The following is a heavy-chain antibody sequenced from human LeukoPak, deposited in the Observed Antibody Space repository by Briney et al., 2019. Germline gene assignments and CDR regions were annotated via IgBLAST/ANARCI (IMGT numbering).Heavy chain of an antibody. J-gene: IGHJ6*03. D-gene: IGHD3-3*01. CDR2: IFSYTGQT. CDR3: ANVAKGRFFFYCMDV. CDR1: GHTPNTYG. Sequence: GASVKVSCKASGHTPNTYGFTWIRQAPGQGLEWIGWIFSYTGQTKYADKFQGRVTMTLDTSKTTAYLDLRSLRSDDTAVYFCANVAKGRFFFYCMDVWGEGTTVTVS. V-gene: IGHV1-18*01.